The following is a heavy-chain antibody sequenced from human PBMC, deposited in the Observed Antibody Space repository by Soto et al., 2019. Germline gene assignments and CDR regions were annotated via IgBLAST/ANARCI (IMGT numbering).Heavy chain of an antibody. V-gene: IGHV3-23*01. D-gene: IGHD6-13*01. J-gene: IGHJ6*02. CDR2: ISGSGGST. Sequence: EVQLLESGGGLVQPGGSLRLSCAASGFTFSSYAMSWVRQAPGKGLEWVSAISGSGGSTYYADSVKGRFTISRDNSKNTLYLQMNSLRAEDSAVYYCANPPGGIASEINYYYYYGMDVWGQGTTVTVSS. CDR1: GFTFSSYA. CDR3: ANPPGGIASEINYYYYYGMDV.